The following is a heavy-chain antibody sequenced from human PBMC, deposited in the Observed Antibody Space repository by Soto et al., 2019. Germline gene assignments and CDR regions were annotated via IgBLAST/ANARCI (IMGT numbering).Heavy chain of an antibody. J-gene: IGHJ4*02. Sequence: SVTLSLTCTVSGGSISSGDYYWSWIRQPPGKGLEWIGYIYYSGSTYYNPSLKSRVTISVDTSKNQFSLKLSSVTAADTAVYYCARALDGYNPPFDYWGQGTMVTVSS. V-gene: IGHV4-30-4*01. CDR3: ARALDGYNPPFDY. D-gene: IGHD5-12*01. CDR1: GGSISSGDYY. CDR2: IYYSGST.